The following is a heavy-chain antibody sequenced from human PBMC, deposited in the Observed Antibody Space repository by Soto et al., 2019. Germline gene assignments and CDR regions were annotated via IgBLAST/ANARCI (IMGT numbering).Heavy chain of an antibody. D-gene: IGHD3-22*01. CDR2: ISAYNGNT. V-gene: IGHV1-18*01. CDR3: ARLIVVADPYYYYYYGMDV. Sequence: ASVKVSCKAYGYTFTSYGISWVRQAPGQGLEWMGWISAYNGNTNYAQKLQGRVTMTTDTSTSTAYMELRSLRSDDTAVYYCARLIVVADPYYYYYYGMDVWGQGTTVTAP. CDR1: GYTFTSYG. J-gene: IGHJ6*02.